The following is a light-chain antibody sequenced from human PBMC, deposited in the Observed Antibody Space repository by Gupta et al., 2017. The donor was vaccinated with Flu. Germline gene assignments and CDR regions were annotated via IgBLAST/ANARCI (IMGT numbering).Light chain of an antibody. Sequence: LQITQYPSSLSASVGDRVTITCRASQSISSYLNWYQQKPGKAPKRLIYAASSLQSGVPSRFSGSGSGTDFTLTISSLQPEDFATYYCQQSYSTPRTFGQGTKVEIK. CDR2: AAS. V-gene: IGKV1-39*01. CDR1: QSISSY. CDR3: QQSYSTPRT. J-gene: IGKJ1*01.